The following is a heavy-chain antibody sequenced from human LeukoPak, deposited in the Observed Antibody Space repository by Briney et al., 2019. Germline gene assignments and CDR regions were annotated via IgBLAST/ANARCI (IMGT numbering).Heavy chain of an antibody. Sequence: ASVKVSCKVSGYTLTELPMHWVRQAPGKGLEWMGGFDPEDGETIYAQKFQGRVTMTEDTSTDTAYMELSSLRSEDTAVYYCATGLPRPVHAFDIWGQGTMVTVSS. CDR3: ATGLPRPVHAFDI. D-gene: IGHD4-11*01. V-gene: IGHV1-24*01. J-gene: IGHJ3*02. CDR2: FDPEDGET. CDR1: GYTLTELP.